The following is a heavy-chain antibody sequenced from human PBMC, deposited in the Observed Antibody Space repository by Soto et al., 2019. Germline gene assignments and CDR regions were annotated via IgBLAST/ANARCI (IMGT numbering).Heavy chain of an antibody. V-gene: IGHV5-51*01. CDR2: IYTGDSDT. CDR3: AAYSGSFYYGMDV. D-gene: IGHD1-26*01. J-gene: IGHJ6*02. CDR1: GYSFTSYW. Sequence: PGESLKISCKASGYSFTSYWIGWVRQMPGKGLEWMGIIYTGDSDTRYSPSFQGQVTISADKSISTAYLQWSSLKASDTAMYYCAAYSGSFYYGMDVWGQGTTATVSS.